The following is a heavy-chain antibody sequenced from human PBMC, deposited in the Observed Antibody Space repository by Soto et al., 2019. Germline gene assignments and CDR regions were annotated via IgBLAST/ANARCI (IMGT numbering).Heavy chain of an antibody. V-gene: IGHV3-30-3*01. D-gene: IGHD3-22*01. CDR2: ISYDGSNK. CDR1: GFTFSSLG. CDR3: ARVLISNYYDSSGSLGY. J-gene: IGHJ4*02. Sequence: PGGSLRLSCAASGFTFSSLGMDWVRQAPGKGLEWVALISYDGSNKYYADSVKGRFTISRDNSKNTLYLQMNSLRAEDTAVYYCARVLISNYYDSSGSLGYWGQGTLVTVSS.